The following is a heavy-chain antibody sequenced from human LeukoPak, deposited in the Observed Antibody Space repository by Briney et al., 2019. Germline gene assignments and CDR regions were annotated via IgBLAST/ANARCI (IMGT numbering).Heavy chain of an antibody. Sequence: GGSLRLSCAASGFTFSDYYMSWIRQAPGKGLEWVSYISSSGSTIYYADSEKGRFTISRDNAKNSLYLQMNSLRAEDTAVYYCAKGHLVVVVAATFFDYWGQGTLVTVSS. CDR1: GFTFSDYY. D-gene: IGHD2-15*01. CDR3: AKGHLVVVVAATFFDY. J-gene: IGHJ4*02. V-gene: IGHV3-11*04. CDR2: ISSSGSTI.